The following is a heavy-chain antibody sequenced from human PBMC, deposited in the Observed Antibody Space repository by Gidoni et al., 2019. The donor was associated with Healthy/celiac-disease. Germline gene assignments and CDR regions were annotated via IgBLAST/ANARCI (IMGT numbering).Heavy chain of an antibody. V-gene: IGHV3-15*01. J-gene: IGHJ4*02. CDR2: IKSKTDGVIT. CDR1: GVTGSNAW. Sequence: EVKLVESGGGLVKPGGSRRLPCAASGVTGSNAWMNWVRQAPGKGLEWVGRIKSKTDGVITDYAAPVKGRFTVSRDDSKNTLYLQMNSLKTEDTAVYYCTTEGIAVAGALDYWGQGTLVTVSS. D-gene: IGHD6-19*01. CDR3: TTEGIAVAGALDY.